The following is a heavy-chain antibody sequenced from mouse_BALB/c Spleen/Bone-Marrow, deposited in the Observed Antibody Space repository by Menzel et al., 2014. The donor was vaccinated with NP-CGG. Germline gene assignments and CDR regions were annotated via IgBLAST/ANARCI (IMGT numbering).Heavy chain of an antibody. J-gene: IGHJ3*01. D-gene: IGHD1-1*01. CDR2: IDPANGNT. V-gene: IGHV14-3*02. CDR1: GFNIKDTY. CDR3: ANYYYGSSLFAY. Sequence: VQLQQSGAELVKPGASVKLSCTASGFNIKDTYMHWVKQRPEQGLEWIGRIDPANGNTKYDPKFQGKATIPADTSSNTAYLQLSSLTSEDTAVYYCANYYYGSSLFAYWGQGTLVTVSA.